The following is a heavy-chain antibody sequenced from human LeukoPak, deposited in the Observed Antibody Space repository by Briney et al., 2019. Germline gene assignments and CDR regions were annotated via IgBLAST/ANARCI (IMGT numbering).Heavy chain of an antibody. Sequence: ASVKVSCKASGYTFTRYGMHWVRQAPGQRLEWMGWINAGNGNTKYSQKFQGRVTITRDTSASTAYMELSSLRSEDTAVYYCARETEVKWSPTGGYYFDYWGQGTLVTVSS. D-gene: IGHD1-26*01. CDR2: INAGNGNT. J-gene: IGHJ4*02. CDR3: ARETEVKWSPTGGYYFDY. V-gene: IGHV1-3*01. CDR1: GYTFTRYG.